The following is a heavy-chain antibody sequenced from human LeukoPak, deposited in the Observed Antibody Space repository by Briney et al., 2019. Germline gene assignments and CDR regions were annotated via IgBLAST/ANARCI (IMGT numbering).Heavy chain of an antibody. Sequence: SETLSLTCTVSGGSISSSSYYWGWIRQPPGKGLEWIGSIYYSGSTYYNPSLKSRVTISVDTSKNQFSLKLSSVTAADTAVYYCARDLESPPIQPTRTILWFGELPNRPNWFDPWGQGTLVTVSS. V-gene: IGHV4-39*07. CDR1: GGSISSSSYY. D-gene: IGHD3-10*01. CDR2: IYYSGST. CDR3: ARDLESPPIQPTRTILWFGELPNRPNWFDP. J-gene: IGHJ5*02.